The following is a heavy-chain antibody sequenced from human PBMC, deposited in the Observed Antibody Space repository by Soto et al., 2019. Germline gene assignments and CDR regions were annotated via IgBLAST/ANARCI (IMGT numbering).Heavy chain of an antibody. CDR3: ARDPPFTAMGYFDY. CDR1: GFTFSSYS. D-gene: IGHD5-18*01. V-gene: IGHV3-21*01. Sequence: EVQLVESGGGLVKPGGSLRLSCAASGFTFSSYSMNWVRQAPGKGLEWVSSISSSSSYIYYADSVKGRFTISRDNAKNSLYLQINSLRAEDTAVYYCARDPPFTAMGYFDYWGQGTLVTVSS. J-gene: IGHJ4*02. CDR2: ISSSSSYI.